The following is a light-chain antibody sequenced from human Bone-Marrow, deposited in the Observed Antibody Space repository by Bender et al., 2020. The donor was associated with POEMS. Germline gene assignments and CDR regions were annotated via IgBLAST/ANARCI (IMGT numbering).Light chain of an antibody. Sequence: SHELTQPPSVSVSPGQTARITCSGDGLPKKFAYWYQQRSGQAPVLVIYEDSKRPSGIPERFSGSDSGDTATLTISATQAVDEADYYCQAWDSTTAHVVFGGGTKLTVL. CDR1: GLPKKF. V-gene: IGLV3-1*01. CDR3: QAWDSTTAHVV. J-gene: IGLJ2*01. CDR2: EDS.